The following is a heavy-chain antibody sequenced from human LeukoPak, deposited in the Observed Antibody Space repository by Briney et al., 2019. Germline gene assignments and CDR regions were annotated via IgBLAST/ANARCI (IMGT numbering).Heavy chain of an antibody. CDR1: GGTFSSYA. V-gene: IGHV1-69*13. CDR3: ASVYLHGMDV. D-gene: IGHD1-14*01. CDR2: IIPIFGTA. J-gene: IGHJ6*02. Sequence: ASVKVSCKASGGTFSSYAISWVRQAPGQGLEWMGGIIPIFGTANYAQKFQGRVTITADESTSTAYMELSSLRSEDTAVYYCASVYLHGMDVWGQGTTVTVSS.